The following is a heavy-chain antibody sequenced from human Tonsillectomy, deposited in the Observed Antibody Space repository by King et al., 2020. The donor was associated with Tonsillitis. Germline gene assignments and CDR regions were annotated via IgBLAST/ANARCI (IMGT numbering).Heavy chain of an antibody. CDR2: ISSDGSYK. J-gene: IGHJ4*02. CDR3: ARDRDDYIFDY. CDR1: GFTFSTYD. V-gene: IGHV3-33*05. Sequence: VQLVQSGGDVVQPGRSLRLSCAASGFTFSTYDMYWVRQAPGKGLEWVAVISSDGSYKYYADSVKGRFTISRDNSKNTLYLQMNSLRAEDTALYYCARDRDDYIFDYWGQGTLVTVSS. D-gene: IGHD4/OR15-4a*01.